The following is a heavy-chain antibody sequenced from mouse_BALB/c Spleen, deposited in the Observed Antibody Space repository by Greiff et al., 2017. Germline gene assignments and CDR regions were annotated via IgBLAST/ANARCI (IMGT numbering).Heavy chain of an antibody. CDR3: ARSYLDYYGSSPFAY. D-gene: IGHD1-1*01. CDR1: GYTFTDYA. J-gene: IGHJ3*01. Sequence: QVQLKQSGAELVRPGVSVKISCKGSGYTFTDYAMHWVKQSHAKSLEWIGVISTYYGDASYNQKFKGKATMTVDKSSSTAYMELARLTSEDSAIYYCARSYLDYYGSSPFAYWGQGTLVTVSA. V-gene: IGHV1S137*01. CDR2: ISTYYGDA.